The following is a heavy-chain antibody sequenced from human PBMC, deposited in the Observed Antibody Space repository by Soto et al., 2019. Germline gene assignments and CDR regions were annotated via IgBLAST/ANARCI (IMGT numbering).Heavy chain of an antibody. J-gene: IGHJ4*02. V-gene: IGHV3-15*01. CDR3: VTDTLPFSTTLTTTGGAY. CDR1: GFTFTKAW. Sequence: PGLSCATSGFTFTKAWMTWVRQAPGKGLEWVGRIRSDADGGAADYAAPVKGRFTISRDDSKTLVFLQMDSLKTEDTALYYCVTDTLPFSTTLTTTGGAYWGQGTLVTVSS. D-gene: IGHD4-17*01. CDR2: IRSDADGGAA.